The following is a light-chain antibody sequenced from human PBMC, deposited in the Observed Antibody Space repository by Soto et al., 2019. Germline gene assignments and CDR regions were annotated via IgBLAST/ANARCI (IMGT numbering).Light chain of an antibody. CDR1: SSDVGGYNF. Sequence: QSALTQPPSASGSPGQSVTISCTGTSSDVGGYNFVSWYQQHPGKVPKLIIYEVSKRPSGVPDRFSGSKSGNMASLTVSGLQAEDEADYYCSSSADSRVIFGGGTKLTVL. CDR3: SSSADSRVI. V-gene: IGLV2-8*01. CDR2: EVS. J-gene: IGLJ2*01.